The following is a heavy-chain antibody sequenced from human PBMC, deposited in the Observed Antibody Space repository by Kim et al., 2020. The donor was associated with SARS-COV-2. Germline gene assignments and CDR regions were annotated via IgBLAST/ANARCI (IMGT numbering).Heavy chain of an antibody. CDR2: INAGNGNT. J-gene: IGHJ5*02. V-gene: IGHV1-3*01. CDR3: ARGRTDSGDYLSWFDP. CDR1: GYTLTSYA. D-gene: IGHD4-17*01. Sequence: ASVKVSCKASGYTLTSYAMHWVRQAPGQRLEWMGWINAGNGNTKYSQKFQGRVTITRDTPASTAYMELSSLRSEDTAVYYCARGRTDSGDYLSWFDPWGQGTLVTVSS.